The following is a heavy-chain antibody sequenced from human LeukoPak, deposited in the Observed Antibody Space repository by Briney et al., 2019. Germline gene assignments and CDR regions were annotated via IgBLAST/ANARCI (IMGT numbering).Heavy chain of an antibody. V-gene: IGHV3-15*01. Sequence: GGSLTLSCVASGFTVSNAWMSWVRQAPGKGLEWVGRIKSKTDGGTTGYAAPVKGRVTISKDDSKNTLYLQMNSLKTEDTAVYYCTTVPYYYDDSGYYHGVFDYWGQGTLVTVSS. CDR3: TTVPYYYDDSGYYHGVFDY. J-gene: IGHJ4*02. CDR2: IKSKTDGGTT. CDR1: GFTVSNAW. D-gene: IGHD3-22*01.